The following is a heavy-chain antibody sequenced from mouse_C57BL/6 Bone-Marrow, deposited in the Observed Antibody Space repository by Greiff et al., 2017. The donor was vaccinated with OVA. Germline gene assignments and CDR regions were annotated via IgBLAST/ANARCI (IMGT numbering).Heavy chain of an antibody. J-gene: IGHJ2*01. V-gene: IGHV1-20*01. Sequence: VQLQQSGPELVKPGDSVKISCKASGYSFTGYFMNWVMQSHGKSLEWIGRINPYNGDTFYNQKFKGKATLTVDKSSSTAHMELRSLASEDSAVYYCAREGDYYGSSYGYWGQGTTLTVSS. CDR3: AREGDYYGSSYGY. D-gene: IGHD1-1*01. CDR2: INPYNGDT. CDR1: GYSFTGYF.